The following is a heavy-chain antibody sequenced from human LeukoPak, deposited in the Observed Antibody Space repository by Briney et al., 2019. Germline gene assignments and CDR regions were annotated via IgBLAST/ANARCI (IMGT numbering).Heavy chain of an antibody. CDR3: AKDNNYPGVGATSCDY. CDR2: ISGSGGST. Sequence: HPGGSLRLSCAASGFTFSSYGMSWVRQAPGKGLEWVSAISGSGGSTYYADSVKGRFTISRDNSKNTLYLQMNSLRAEDTAVYYCAKDNNYPGVGATSCDYWGQGTLVTVSS. CDR1: GFTFSSYG. V-gene: IGHV3-23*01. J-gene: IGHJ4*02. D-gene: IGHD1-26*01.